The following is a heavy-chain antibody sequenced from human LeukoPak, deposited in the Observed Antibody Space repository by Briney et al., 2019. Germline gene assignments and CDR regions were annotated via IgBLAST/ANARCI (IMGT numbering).Heavy chain of an antibody. CDR1: GNTLTDFS. D-gene: IGHD3-22*01. CDR3: ATLDSYYDNSGRPRLPD. Sequence: ASLKVSFKVSGNTLTDFSMHWTRQAPGKGLEWMGGLNREDDEAIYAPHFQGRVSVTEDTSTDTAYMELSNLRSEDTAVYYCATLDSYYDNSGRPRLPDWGQGTLVTVSS. CDR2: LNREDDEA. J-gene: IGHJ4*02. V-gene: IGHV1-24*01.